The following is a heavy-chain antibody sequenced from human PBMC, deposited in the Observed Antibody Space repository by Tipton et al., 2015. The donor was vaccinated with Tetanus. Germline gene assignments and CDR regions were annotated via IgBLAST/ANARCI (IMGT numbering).Heavy chain of an antibody. CDR2: IYYSGGT. CDR3: ARIGWPQQNKPAFDI. D-gene: IGHD6-19*01. CDR1: GGSISNDDYY. J-gene: IGHJ3*02. V-gene: IGHV4-30-4*01. Sequence: TLSLTCTVSGGSISNDDYYWSWIRQPPGKGLEWIGYIYYSGGTYYNPSLRSRITISVDMSKNQFSLKLRSVTAADTAVYYCARIGWPQQNKPAFDIWGQGTVVTVSS.